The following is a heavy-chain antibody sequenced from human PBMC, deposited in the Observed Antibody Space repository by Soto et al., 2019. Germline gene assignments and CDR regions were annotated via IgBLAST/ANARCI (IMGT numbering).Heavy chain of an antibody. CDR1: AYGFTSSC. CDR2: INPSGGST. V-gene: IGHV1-46*01. CDR3: ARTDLADSDHYYRLAV. J-gene: IGHJ6*02. D-gene: IGHD2-15*01. Sequence: ASVKVSCKRCAYGFTSSCMHCVRQPPGQGLELMGIINPSGGSTIYARKFPGRVTMTRDTSRSTVCMELSSMRSEDTAVYYCARTDLADSDHYYRLAVWGQRTTVAGSS.